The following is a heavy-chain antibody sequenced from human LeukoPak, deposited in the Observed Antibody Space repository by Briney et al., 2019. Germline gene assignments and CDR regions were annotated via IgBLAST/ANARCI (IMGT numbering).Heavy chain of an antibody. CDR2: INPNSGGT. D-gene: IGHD5-12*01. CDR1: GYTFTGYY. Sequence: ASVKVSCKASGYTFTGYYMHWVRQAPGQGLEWMGWINPNSGGTNYAQKFQGRVTMTRDTSISTAYMELSRLRSDDTAVYYCAREVGGGYSGYDYENWFDPWGQGTLVTVSS. CDR3: AREVGGGYSGYDYENWFDP. V-gene: IGHV1-2*02. J-gene: IGHJ5*02.